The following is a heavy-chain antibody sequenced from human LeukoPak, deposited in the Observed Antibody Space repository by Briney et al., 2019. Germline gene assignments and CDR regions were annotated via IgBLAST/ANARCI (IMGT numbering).Heavy chain of an antibody. Sequence: SETLSLTCTVSGGSISSSSYYWGWIRQPPGKGLEWIGSIYYSGSTYYNPSLKSRVTISVDTSKDQFSLKLSSVTAADTAVYYCARLHYYYGKDVWGQGTTVTVSS. D-gene: IGHD2-15*01. CDR2: IYYSGST. J-gene: IGHJ6*02. CDR1: GGSISSSSYY. CDR3: ARLHYYYGKDV. V-gene: IGHV4-39*01.